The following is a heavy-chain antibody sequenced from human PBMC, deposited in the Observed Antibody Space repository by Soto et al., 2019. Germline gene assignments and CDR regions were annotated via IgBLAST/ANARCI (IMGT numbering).Heavy chain of an antibody. CDR2: SSSGGTRI. Sequence: EVQLLESGGGLQQPGGSLRLSCAASGFTFSSYAMGWVRQAPGKGLEWVSSSSSGGTRIYYADSVRGRFTISRDNSKSTLYLQMNSLRAEDAAVFYCAKAPHASDYAGRGFDFWGQGTLVNVSS. CDR1: GFTFSSYA. CDR3: AKAPHASDYAGRGFDF. V-gene: IGHV3-23*01. J-gene: IGHJ4*02. D-gene: IGHD5-12*01.